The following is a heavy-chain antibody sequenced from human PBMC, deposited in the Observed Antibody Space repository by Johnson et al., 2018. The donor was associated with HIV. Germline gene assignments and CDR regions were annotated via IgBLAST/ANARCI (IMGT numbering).Heavy chain of an antibody. J-gene: IGHJ3*02. V-gene: IGHV3-23*04. Sequence: VLLVESGGGVVQPGRSLRLSCAASRFTFSSYAMNWVRQAPGKGLEWVSSISANGDSTYYADSVKGRFTISRDNSKNTLYLQMNSLRADDTAVYYCARDEEVMYAMGAFDIWGQGTMLTVSS. D-gene: IGHD2-8*02. CDR3: ARDEEVMYAMGAFDI. CDR1: RFTFSSYA. CDR2: ISANGDST.